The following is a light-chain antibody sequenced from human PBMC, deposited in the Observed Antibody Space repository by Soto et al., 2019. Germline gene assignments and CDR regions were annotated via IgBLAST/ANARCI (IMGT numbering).Light chain of an antibody. CDR2: GAS. Sequence: EIVMTQSPATLAVSPGERATLSCRASQSVRINVAWYQQKPGQAPRLLVYGASTRASGISDRFSGSGSGTEFTLTISRLQSEDFAVYYCQEYSKWPSRTFGQGTKVDIK. CDR3: QEYSKWPSRT. CDR1: QSVRIN. V-gene: IGKV3-15*01. J-gene: IGKJ1*01.